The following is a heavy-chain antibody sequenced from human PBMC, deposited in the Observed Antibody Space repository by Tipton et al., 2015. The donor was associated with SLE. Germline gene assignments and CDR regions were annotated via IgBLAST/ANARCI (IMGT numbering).Heavy chain of an antibody. CDR2: IRADGSNK. CDR3: AGGTGAYFDH. J-gene: IGHJ4*02. CDR1: GFTFWSHD. V-gene: IGHV3-30*02. D-gene: IGHD3-16*01. Sequence: SLRLSCATSGFTFWSHDMGWVRQAPGKGLEWVAFIRADGSNKDYADSVKGRFTISRDNSKNTLYLQMNRLRDEDTAVYYCAGGTGAYFDHWGQGTLVTVSS.